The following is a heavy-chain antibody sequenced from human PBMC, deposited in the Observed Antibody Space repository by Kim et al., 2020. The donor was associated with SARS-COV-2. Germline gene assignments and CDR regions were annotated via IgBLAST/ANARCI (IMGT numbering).Heavy chain of an antibody. Sequence: SVKVSCKASGGTFSSYAISWVRQAPGQGLEWMGGIIPIFGTANYAQKFQGRVTITADESTSTAYMELSSLRSEDTAVYYCARVKDSSSAPTIYYYYYGMDVWGQGTTVTVSS. V-gene: IGHV1-69*13. CDR2: IIPIFGTA. CDR3: ARVKDSSSAPTIYYYYYGMDV. J-gene: IGHJ6*02. CDR1: GGTFSSYA. D-gene: IGHD5-18*01.